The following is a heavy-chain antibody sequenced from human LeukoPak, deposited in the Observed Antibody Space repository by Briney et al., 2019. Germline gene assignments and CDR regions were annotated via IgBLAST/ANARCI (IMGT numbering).Heavy chain of an antibody. CDR1: GFTFSNYG. Sequence: HPGGSLRLSCAASGFTFSNYGMHWVRQAPGKGLEWVAVISYDGSNNYYADSVKGRFTISRDNSRNTLYLQMNSLRGEDTAVYYCAKGVYIVVVRAAVDYWGQGTLVTVSS. CDR2: ISYDGSNN. V-gene: IGHV3-30*18. D-gene: IGHD2-2*01. J-gene: IGHJ4*02. CDR3: AKGVYIVVVRAAVDY.